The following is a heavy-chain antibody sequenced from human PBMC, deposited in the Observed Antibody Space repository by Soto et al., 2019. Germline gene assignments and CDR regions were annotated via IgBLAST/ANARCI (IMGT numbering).Heavy chain of an antibody. Sequence: QVQLVQSGAEVKKPGSSVKVSCKASGGTFSSYTISWVRQAPGQGLEWMGRIIPILGIANYAQKFQGRVTITADKSTSTAYMELSSLRSEDTAVYYCARSSGDILTVYYTPPPDYWGQGTLVTVSS. CDR1: GGTFSSYT. CDR2: IIPILGIA. D-gene: IGHD3-9*01. J-gene: IGHJ4*02. CDR3: ARSSGDILTVYYTPPPDY. V-gene: IGHV1-69*02.